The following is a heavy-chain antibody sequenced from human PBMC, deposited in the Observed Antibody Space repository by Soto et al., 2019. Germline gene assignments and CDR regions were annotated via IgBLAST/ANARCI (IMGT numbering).Heavy chain of an antibody. D-gene: IGHD3-10*01. Sequence: PETLSLTCTVSGDSISNFYWSWIRQPPGKGLEWIGYIYYTGSTNYNPSLKSRVTMSVDTSKKQFSLKLTSVTAADTAVYYGARQRGNYFDYWGQGSLVTVSS. V-gene: IGHV4-59*01. J-gene: IGHJ4*02. CDR1: GDSISNFY. CDR2: IYYTGST. CDR3: ARQRGNYFDY.